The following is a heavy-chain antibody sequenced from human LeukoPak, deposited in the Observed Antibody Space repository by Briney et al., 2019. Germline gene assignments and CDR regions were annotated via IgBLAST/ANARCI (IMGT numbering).Heavy chain of an antibody. Sequence: PGGSLRLSCAASGFTFSSYWMSWVRQAPGKGREWGAFIRYDGSNKYYADSVKGRFTISRDNSKNTLYLQMNSLRAEDTAVYYCVRDNPRYCGVIPSNIDDYWGQGTLVTVSS. D-gene: IGHD2/OR15-2a*01. V-gene: IGHV3-30*02. J-gene: IGHJ4*02. CDR1: GFTFSSYW. CDR2: IRYDGSNK. CDR3: VRDNPRYCGVIPSNIDDY.